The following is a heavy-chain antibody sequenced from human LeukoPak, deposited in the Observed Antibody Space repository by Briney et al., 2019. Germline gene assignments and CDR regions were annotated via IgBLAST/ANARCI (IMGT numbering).Heavy chain of an antibody. CDR2: ISSSSSYI. D-gene: IGHD6-13*01. J-gene: IGHJ5*02. Sequence: KPGGSLRLSCAASGFTFSSYSMNWVRQAPGKGLEWVSSISSSSSYIYYADSVTGRFTISRDNAKNSLYLQMNSLRAEDTAVYYCARGIAAAGTVRYGFDPWGQGTLVTVSS. V-gene: IGHV3-21*01. CDR1: GFTFSSYS. CDR3: ARGIAAAGTVRYGFDP.